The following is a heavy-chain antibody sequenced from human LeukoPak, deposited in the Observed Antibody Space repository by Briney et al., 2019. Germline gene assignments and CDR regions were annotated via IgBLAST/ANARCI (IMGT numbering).Heavy chain of an antibody. CDR2: IYYSGST. D-gene: IGHD3-16*01. Sequence: NPSETLSLTCTVSGVSISSHYWAWIRQPSGKGLEWIGYIYYSGSTNYNPSLKSRVTISVHTSKNQFSLKLNSVTAADTAVYYCARGALGGSTLNNWFDPWGQGTLVTVSS. J-gene: IGHJ5*02. CDR1: GVSISSHY. V-gene: IGHV4-59*08. CDR3: ARGALGGSTLNNWFDP.